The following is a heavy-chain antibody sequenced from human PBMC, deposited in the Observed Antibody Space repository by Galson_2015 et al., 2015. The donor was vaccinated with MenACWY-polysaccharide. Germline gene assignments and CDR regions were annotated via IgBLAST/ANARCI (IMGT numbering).Heavy chain of an antibody. CDR2: MNSNSGNT. D-gene: IGHD4-17*01. Sequence: SVKVSCKASGYTFINNDINWVRQATGQGLEWMGWMNSNSGNTGYAQKFKGRVTITADKSTSTAYMDLRSLKSEDTAVYYCARDPVWDYGDVNGFDVWGQGTLVTVSS. CDR1: GYTFINND. V-gene: IGHV1-8*01. CDR3: ARDPVWDYGDVNGFDV. J-gene: IGHJ3*01.